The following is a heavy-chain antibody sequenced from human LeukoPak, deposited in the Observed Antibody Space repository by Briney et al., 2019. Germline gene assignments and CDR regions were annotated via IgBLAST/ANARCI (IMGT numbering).Heavy chain of an antibody. CDR1: GFTFSYYY. CDR2: IYSGGST. J-gene: IGHJ3*02. D-gene: IGHD3-10*01. CDR3: AGGMVRGVIITGAFDI. Sequence: PGGSLRLSCAASGFTFSYYYMSWVRQAPGKGLEWVSVIYSGGSTYYADSVKGRFTISRDNSKNTLYLQMNSLRAEDTAVYYCAGGMVRGVIITGAFDIWGQGTMVTVSS. V-gene: IGHV3-53*01.